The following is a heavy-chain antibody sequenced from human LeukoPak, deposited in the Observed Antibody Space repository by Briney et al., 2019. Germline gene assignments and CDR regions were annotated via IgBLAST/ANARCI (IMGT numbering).Heavy chain of an antibody. D-gene: IGHD3-9*01. V-gene: IGHV3-66*01. CDR3: ARSFYDILIGYYQYFDY. CDR2: IYRDGSS. CDR1: GLSFSSNY. Sequence: GGSLRLSCVASGLSFSSNYMSWVRQAPGKGLEWVSVIYRDGSSYYAESVKGRFTISKDNSKNTLYIQMNSLRAEDTAVYYCARSFYDILIGYYQYFDYWGQGTLVTVSS. J-gene: IGHJ4*02.